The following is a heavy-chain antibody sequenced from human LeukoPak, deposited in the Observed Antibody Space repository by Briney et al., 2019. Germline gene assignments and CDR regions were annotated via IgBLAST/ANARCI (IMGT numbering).Heavy chain of an antibody. D-gene: IGHD1-26*01. Sequence: GGSLRLSCAASGFTFSSYAMHWVRQAPGKGLEWLTVISYDGNDEYYADSLRGRFTISRDNSKDTLHLQMNSLRAEDTAVYYCARDREVGPTYWFDPWGQGTLVTVSS. CDR3: ARDREVGPTYWFDP. CDR1: GFTFSSYA. CDR2: ISYDGNDE. V-gene: IGHV3-30*04. J-gene: IGHJ5*02.